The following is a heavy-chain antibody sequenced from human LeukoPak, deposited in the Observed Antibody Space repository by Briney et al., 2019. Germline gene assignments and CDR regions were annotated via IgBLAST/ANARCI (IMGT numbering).Heavy chain of an antibody. J-gene: IGHJ4*02. CDR2: ISGSGGST. D-gene: IGHD2-15*01. V-gene: IGHV3-23*01. Sequence: GGSLRLSCAASGFTVSSNYMSWVRQAPGKGLEWVSAISGSGGSTYYADSVKGRFTISRDNSKNTLYLQMNSLRAEDTAVYYCAKAKDFYCSGGSCYCDYWGQGTLVTVSS. CDR3: AKAKDFYCSGGSCYCDY. CDR1: GFTVSSNY.